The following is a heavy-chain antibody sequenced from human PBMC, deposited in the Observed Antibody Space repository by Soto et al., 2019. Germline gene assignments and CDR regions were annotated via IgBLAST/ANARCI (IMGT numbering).Heavy chain of an antibody. J-gene: IGHJ6*02. D-gene: IGHD6-6*01. CDR3: ARAQEQLVGGMDV. CDR2: ISPSGGST. CDR1: GYTFTSYY. Sequence: GASVKVFCKASGYTFTSYYMHWVRQAPGQGLEWMGIISPSGGSTSYAQKFQGRVTMTRDTSTSTVYMELSSLRSEDTAVYYCARAQEQLVGGMDVWGHGTTVTVSS. V-gene: IGHV1-46*01.